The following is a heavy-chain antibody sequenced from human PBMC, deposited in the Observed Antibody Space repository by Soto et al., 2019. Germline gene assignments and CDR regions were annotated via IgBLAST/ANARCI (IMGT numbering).Heavy chain of an antibody. Sequence: ASVKVSCKSSGSTFTKFHLHCVRLAPGQGLEWMGMIAPSGGSTSYAQKFQGRVTMTRDTSTSTVYMELSSLRSEDTAVYYCARGPIAMYYFDNWGLGTLVTVSS. V-gene: IGHV1-46*01. CDR2: IAPSGGST. CDR1: GSTFTKFH. D-gene: IGHD2-21*01. CDR3: ARGPIAMYYFDN. J-gene: IGHJ4*02.